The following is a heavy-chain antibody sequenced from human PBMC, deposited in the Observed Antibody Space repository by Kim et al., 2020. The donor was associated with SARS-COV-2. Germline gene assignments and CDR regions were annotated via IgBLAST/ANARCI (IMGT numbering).Heavy chain of an antibody. V-gene: IGHV3-9*01. CDR3: AKAPVIWGYDYYFDY. CDR2: ISWNSGSI. D-gene: IGHD5-12*01. CDR1: GFTFDDYA. Sequence: GGSLRLSCAASGFTFDDYAMHWVRQAPGKGLEWVSGISWNSGSIGYADSVKGRFTISRDNAKNSLYLQMNSLRAEDTALYYCAKAPVIWGYDYYFDYWGQGTLVTVSS. J-gene: IGHJ4*02.